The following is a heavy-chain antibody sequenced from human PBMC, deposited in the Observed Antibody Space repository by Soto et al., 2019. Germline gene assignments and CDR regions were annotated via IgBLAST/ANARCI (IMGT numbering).Heavy chain of an antibody. Sequence: QVQLVQSGAEVKKPGSSVKVSCKASGGTFSSYAISWVRQAPGQGLEWMGGIIPIFGTANYAQKFQGRVTITADKSTSTAYRELSSLRSEDTAVYYCARDHHIRYSSSAPSSYGMDVWGQGTTVTVSS. CDR1: GGTFSSYA. D-gene: IGHD6-6*01. V-gene: IGHV1-69*06. J-gene: IGHJ6*02. CDR2: IIPIFGTA. CDR3: ARDHHIRYSSSAPSSYGMDV.